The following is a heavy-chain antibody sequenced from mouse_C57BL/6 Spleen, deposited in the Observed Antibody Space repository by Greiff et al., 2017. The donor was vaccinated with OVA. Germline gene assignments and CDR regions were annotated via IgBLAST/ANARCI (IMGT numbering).Heavy chain of an antibody. CDR1: GFTFSSYT. V-gene: IGHV5-9*01. CDR3: ARRGVGRDYFDD. CDR2: ISGGGGNT. D-gene: IGHD4-1*01. Sequence: EVQLMESGGGLVKPGGSLKLSCAASGFTFSSYTMSWVRQTPEQRLEWVATISGGGGNTYYPDSVKGRFTIPRDTAKNTLYLQMSRLRAEDTALYYCARRGVGRDYFDDWGKGTTLTVSS. J-gene: IGHJ2*01.